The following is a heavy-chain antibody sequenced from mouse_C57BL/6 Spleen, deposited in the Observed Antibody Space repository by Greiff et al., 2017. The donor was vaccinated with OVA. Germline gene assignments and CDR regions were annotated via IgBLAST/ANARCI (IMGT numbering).Heavy chain of an antibody. D-gene: IGHD1-1*01. J-gene: IGHJ2*01. Sequence: VQLKQSGPGLVKPSQSLSLTCSVTGYSITSGYYWNWIRQFPGNKLEWMGYISYDGSNNYNPSLKNRISITRDTSKNQFFLKLNSVTTEDTATYYCARGTTVVDYWGQGTTLTVSS. CDR1: GYSITSGYY. CDR3: ARGTTVVDY. V-gene: IGHV3-6*01. CDR2: ISYDGSN.